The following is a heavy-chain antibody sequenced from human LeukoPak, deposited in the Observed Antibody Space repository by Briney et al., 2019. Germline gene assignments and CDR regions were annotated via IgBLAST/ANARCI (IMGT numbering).Heavy chain of an antibody. CDR2: ISYDGSNK. V-gene: IGHV3-30*01. CDR1: GFTFSSYA. D-gene: IGHD3-22*01. Sequence: PGGSLRLSCAASGFTFSSYAMHWVRQAPGKGLEWVAVISYDGSNKYYADSAKGRFTISRDNSKNTLYLQMNSLRAEDTAVYYCARDQDDGSGYYFGAFDIWGQGTMVTVSS. J-gene: IGHJ3*02. CDR3: ARDQDDGSGYYFGAFDI.